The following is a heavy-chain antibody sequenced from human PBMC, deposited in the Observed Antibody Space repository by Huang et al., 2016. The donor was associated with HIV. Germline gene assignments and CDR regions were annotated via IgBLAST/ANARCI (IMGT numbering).Heavy chain of an antibody. V-gene: IGHV1-18*01. CDR3: ARDEWYPLQNWFDV. CDR2: ISAYNGNT. CDR1: GYTFTKYG. D-gene: IGHD3-3*01. Sequence: QAQLLQSGPEVKRPGASVKVSCKASGYTFTKYGVNWVRQAPGQGLEGMGWISAYNGNTNYAQKFQGRVTLTTDTATTTAYMELKNLSPDDTAVYFCARDEWYPLQNWFDVWGQGSLLTVSP. J-gene: IGHJ5*02.